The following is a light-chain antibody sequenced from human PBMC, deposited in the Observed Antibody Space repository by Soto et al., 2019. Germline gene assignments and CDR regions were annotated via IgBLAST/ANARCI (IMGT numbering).Light chain of an antibody. Sequence: DIVLTQSPGTLSLSPGDRASLSCRASESVRSTYLSWYQQKAGQAPRLLINGASNRAAGIPVRFAGSGSGTDFTLTIDRLEDEALAVYYCHHFGSPQTFGQGTKVEI. V-gene: IGKV3-20*01. CDR3: HHFGSPQT. CDR1: ESVRSTY. CDR2: GAS. J-gene: IGKJ1*01.